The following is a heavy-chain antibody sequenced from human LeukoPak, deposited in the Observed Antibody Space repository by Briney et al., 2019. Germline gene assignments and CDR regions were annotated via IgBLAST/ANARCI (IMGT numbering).Heavy chain of an antibody. CDR2: IIPIFGTA. V-gene: IGHV1-69*05. CDR1: GGTFSSYA. CDR3: ARDENYGGNFGY. J-gene: IGHJ4*02. Sequence: GASVKVSCKASGGTFSSYAISWVRQAPGQGLEWMGRIIPIFGTANYAQKSQGRVTITTDESTSTAYMELSSLRSEDTAVYYCARDENYGGNFGYWGQGTLVTVSS. D-gene: IGHD4-23*01.